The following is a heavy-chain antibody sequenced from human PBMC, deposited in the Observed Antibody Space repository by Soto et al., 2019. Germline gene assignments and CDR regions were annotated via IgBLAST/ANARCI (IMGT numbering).Heavy chain of an antibody. CDR1: GYSFTSYW. V-gene: IGHV5-51*01. CDR3: ARRGGSVGYYYYYGMDV. J-gene: IGHJ6*02. D-gene: IGHD2-15*01. CDR2: IYPGDSDT. Sequence: GVSLKICWKGSGYSFTSYWSGWVRQMPGKGLEWMGIIYPGDSDTRYSPSFQGQVTISADKSISTAYLQWSSLKASDTAMYYCARRGGSVGYYYYYGMDVWGQGTTVTVS.